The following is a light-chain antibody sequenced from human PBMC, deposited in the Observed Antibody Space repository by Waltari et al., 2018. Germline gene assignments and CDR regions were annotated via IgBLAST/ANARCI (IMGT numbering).Light chain of an antibody. CDR3: FSYAGSDTYV. CDR2: DVT. CDR1: STDVGGYNY. V-gene: IGLV2-11*01. Sequence: QSALTQPRSVSGSLGQSVAISCPGPSTDVGGYNYASWYQQHPGKAPKIIIYDVTKRPSGVPDEFSGSKSGNTASLTISGLQPEHEANYYCFSYAGSDTYVFGTGTEVTVL. J-gene: IGLJ1*01.